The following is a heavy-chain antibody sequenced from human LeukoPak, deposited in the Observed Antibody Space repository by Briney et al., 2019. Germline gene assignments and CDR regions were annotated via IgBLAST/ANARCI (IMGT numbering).Heavy chain of an antibody. V-gene: IGHV1-2*06. J-gene: IGHJ4*02. CDR3: ARVGGVYPLYYFDY. Sequence: ASVKVSCKASGGTFSSYAISWVRQAPGQGLEWMGRINPNSGDTSYAQKFQGRVTMTRDTSISTAYTELSRLRPDDTAVYYCARVGGVYPLYYFDYWGQGTLVTVSS. CDR1: GGTFSSYA. CDR2: INPNSGDT.